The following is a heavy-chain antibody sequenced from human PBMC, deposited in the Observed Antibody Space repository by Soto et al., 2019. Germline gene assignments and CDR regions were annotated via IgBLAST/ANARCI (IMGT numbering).Heavy chain of an antibody. D-gene: IGHD2-15*01. V-gene: IGHV3-48*01. CDR2: ISSSSSTI. CDR3: ARDSRVVVVAASQAYYYYYMDV. Sequence: EVQLVESGGGLVQPGGSLRLSCAASGFTFSSYSMNWVRQAPGKGLEWVSYISSSSSTIYYADSVKGRFTISRDNAKNSLYLQMNRLRAEDTAVYYCARDSRVVVVAASQAYYYYYMDVWGKGTTVTVSS. CDR1: GFTFSSYS. J-gene: IGHJ6*03.